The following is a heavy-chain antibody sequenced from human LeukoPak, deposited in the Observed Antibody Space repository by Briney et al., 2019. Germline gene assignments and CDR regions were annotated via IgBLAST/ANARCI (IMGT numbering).Heavy chain of an antibody. CDR2: INPNSGGT. D-gene: IGHD6-19*01. CDR1: GYTFTGYY. V-gene: IGHV1-2*02. CDR3: ARRIAVAGTNWFDP. Sequence: ASVKVSCKASGYTFTGYYMHWVRQAPGQGLEWMGWINPNSGGTNYAQKFQGRVTMTRDTSISTAYMELSRLRSDDTAVYYCARRIAVAGTNWFDPWGQGTLVTVSS. J-gene: IGHJ5*02.